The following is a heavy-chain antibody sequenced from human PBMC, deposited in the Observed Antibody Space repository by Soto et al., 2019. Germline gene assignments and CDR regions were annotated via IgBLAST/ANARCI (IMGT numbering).Heavy chain of an antibody. Sequence: SVKVSCKASGGTFSSYAISWVRQAPGQGLEWMGGIIPIFGTANYAQKFQGRVTITADESTSTAYMELSSLRSEDTAVYYCARLFPLRAYSLMGYFDYWGQGTLVTVS. CDR1: GGTFSSYA. V-gene: IGHV1-69*13. CDR3: ARLFPLRAYSLMGYFDY. CDR2: IIPIFGTA. J-gene: IGHJ4*02. D-gene: IGHD2-21*01.